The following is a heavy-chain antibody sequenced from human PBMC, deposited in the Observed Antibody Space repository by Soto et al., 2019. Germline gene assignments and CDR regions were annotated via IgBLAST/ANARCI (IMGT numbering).Heavy chain of an antibody. CDR1: GASIDNNGYS. D-gene: IGHD6-19*01. CDR3: ARGGSGWKALNWFDP. V-gene: IGHV4-31*11. Sequence: QVQLQESGPGLVIPSQTLTLTCGVSGASIDNNGYSWTWIRQHPGKGLEWIGTNNNRGDTYYNPSLNSRLTISLDTSQNHFSLRLDAVTDADTARYYCARGGSGWKALNWFDPWGQGIMVTVSS. CDR2: NNNRGDT. J-gene: IGHJ5*02.